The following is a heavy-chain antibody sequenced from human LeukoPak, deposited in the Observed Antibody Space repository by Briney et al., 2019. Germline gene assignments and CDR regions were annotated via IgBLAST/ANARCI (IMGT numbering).Heavy chain of an antibody. CDR2: INPNSGVT. J-gene: IGHJ4*02. CDR3: ASLTNYQRTDFDY. D-gene: IGHD4/OR15-4a*01. V-gene: IGHV1-2*02. Sequence: ASVKVSCTASRYTFTGYYIHWVRQAPGQGLECMGWINPNSGVTNYTQKFQGRVSMTMDTSITTAYMELSRLTSDDTAVYYCASLTNYQRTDFDYWGQGTLVTVSS. CDR1: RYTFTGYY.